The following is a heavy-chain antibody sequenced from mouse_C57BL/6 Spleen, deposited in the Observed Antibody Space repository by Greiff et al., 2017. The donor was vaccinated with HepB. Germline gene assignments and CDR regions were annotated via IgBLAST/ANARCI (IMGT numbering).Heavy chain of an antibody. D-gene: IGHD2-12*01. CDR3: ASPYYSPWYFDV. CDR1: GYTFTSYW. CDR2: IYPGSGST. V-gene: IGHV1-55*01. J-gene: IGHJ1*03. Sequence: QQPGAELVKPGASVKMSCKASGYTFTSYWITWVKQRPGQGLEWIGDIYPGSGSTNYNEKFKSKATLTVDTSSSTAYMQLSSLTSEDSAVYYCASPYYSPWYFDVWGTGTTVTVSS.